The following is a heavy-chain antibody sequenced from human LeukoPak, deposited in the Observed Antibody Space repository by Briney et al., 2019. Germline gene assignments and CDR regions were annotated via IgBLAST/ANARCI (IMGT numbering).Heavy chain of an antibody. CDR1: GGSISDYY. D-gene: IGHD3-10*01. V-gene: IGHV4-59*01. CDR3: ARVQSYSNWFDP. CDR2: IYYSGST. Sequence: SETLSLTCTVSGGSISDYYWSWIRQPPGKGLEWIGYIYYSGSTNYNPSLKSRVTISVDTSKNQFSLKLSSVTAADTAVYYCARVQSYSNWFDPWGQGTLVTVSS. J-gene: IGHJ5*02.